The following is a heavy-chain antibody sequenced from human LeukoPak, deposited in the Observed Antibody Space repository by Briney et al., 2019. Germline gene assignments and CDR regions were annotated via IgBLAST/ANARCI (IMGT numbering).Heavy chain of an antibody. V-gene: IGHV1-2*02. D-gene: IGHD3-16*02. CDR3: ARDKLGLGELSLYDE. CDR2: INPNSGGT. J-gene: IGHJ4*02. Sequence: ASVKVSCKASGYTFNGFYLHWVRQAPGQGLEWMGWINPNSGGTNYAQKFQGRVTMTRDTSISTAYMELSRLRSDDTAVYYCARDKLGLGELSLYDEWGQGTQVTVSS. CDR1: GYTFNGFY.